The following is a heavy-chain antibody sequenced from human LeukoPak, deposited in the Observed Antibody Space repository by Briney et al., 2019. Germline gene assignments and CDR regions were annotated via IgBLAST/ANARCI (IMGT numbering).Heavy chain of an antibody. J-gene: IGHJ4*02. CDR2: IRYDGSNK. CDR3: AKDPTHFRVWDDYDNTRLNY. CDR1: GFTFSSYG. D-gene: IGHD3-22*01. Sequence: SGGSLRLSCAASGFTFSSYGMHWVRQAPGKGLEWVAFIRYDGSNKYYADSVKGRFTISRDNSKNTVYLQMSSLRAEDTAVYYCAKDPTHFRVWDDYDNTRLNYWGQGTLVTVSS. V-gene: IGHV3-30*02.